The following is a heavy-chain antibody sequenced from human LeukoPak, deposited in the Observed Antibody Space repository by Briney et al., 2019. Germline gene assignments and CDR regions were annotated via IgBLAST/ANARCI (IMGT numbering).Heavy chain of an antibody. D-gene: IGHD5-18*01. CDR2: IYTSGST. V-gene: IGHV4-4*07. J-gene: IGHJ4*02. CDR1: GGSITIYH. Sequence: SETLSLTCTVSGGSITIYHWSWIRQPAGKGLEWIGRIYTSGSTNYNPSLKSRVTMSVDTSKNQFSLKLSSVTAADTAVYYCARDGLYSYGYSYFDYWRQGTLVTVSS. CDR3: ARDGLYSYGYSYFDY.